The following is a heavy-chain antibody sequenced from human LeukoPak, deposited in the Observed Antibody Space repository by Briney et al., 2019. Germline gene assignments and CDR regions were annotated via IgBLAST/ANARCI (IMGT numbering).Heavy chain of an antibody. CDR1: GGTFSSYA. Sequence: GASVKVSCKASGGTFSSYAISWVRQAPGQGLEWMGGIIPIFGTANYAQKFQGRVTITADGSTSTAHMELSSLRSEDTAVYYCASGLRFSVGDYYYYMDVWGKGTTVTVSS. V-gene: IGHV1-69*01. J-gene: IGHJ6*03. D-gene: IGHD3-3*01. CDR3: ASGLRFSVGDYYYYMDV. CDR2: IIPIFGTA.